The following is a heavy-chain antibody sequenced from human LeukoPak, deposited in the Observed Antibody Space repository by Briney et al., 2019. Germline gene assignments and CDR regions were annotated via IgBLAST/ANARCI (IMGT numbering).Heavy chain of an antibody. V-gene: IGHV1-69*13. D-gene: IGHD3-10*01. J-gene: IGHJ4*02. Sequence: SVKVSCKASGGTFSSYAISWVRQAPGQGLEWMGGIIPIFGTANYAQKFQGRVTITVDESTSTAYMELSSLRSEDTAVYYCARGLWYYYGSGSSYGPFDYWGQGTLVTVSS. CDR1: GGTFSSYA. CDR2: IIPIFGTA. CDR3: ARGLWYYYGSGSSYGPFDY.